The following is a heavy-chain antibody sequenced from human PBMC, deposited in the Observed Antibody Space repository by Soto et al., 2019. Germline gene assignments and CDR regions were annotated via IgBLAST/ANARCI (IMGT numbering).Heavy chain of an antibody. CDR2: ISSSSTNI. V-gene: IGHV3-48*02. J-gene: IGHJ6*03. CDR1: GFTISGNA. D-gene: IGHD3-16*01. Sequence: EVQLVESGGGLVQPGGSLRLSCAASGFTISGNAMNWVRQAPGRGLEWVSYISSSSTNIHYADSVRGRFTISRDNAKNSLSLQMCSLRDEDTAVYRCARDLSWGSKWYYYMDVWGKGTTVTVSS. CDR3: ARDLSWGSKWYYYMDV.